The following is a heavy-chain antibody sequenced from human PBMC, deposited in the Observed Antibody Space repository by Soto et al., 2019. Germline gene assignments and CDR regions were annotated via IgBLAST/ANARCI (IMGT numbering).Heavy chain of an antibody. CDR1: GYAFTSYA. Sequence: ASVKVSCKASGYAFTSYAMHWVRQAPGQRLEWMGWINAGNGNTKYSQKFQGRVTTTRDTSASTAYMELSSLRSEDTAVYYCARGISSYYDFWSGSQPLDYWGQGTLVPLS. D-gene: IGHD3-3*01. V-gene: IGHV1-3*01. J-gene: IGHJ4*02. CDR3: ARGISSYYDFWSGSQPLDY. CDR2: INAGNGNT.